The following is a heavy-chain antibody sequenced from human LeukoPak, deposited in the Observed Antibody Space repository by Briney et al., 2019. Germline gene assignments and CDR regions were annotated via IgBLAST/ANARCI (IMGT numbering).Heavy chain of an antibody. D-gene: IGHD1-26*01. CDR2: ISYDGTNK. Sequence: GGSLRLSCAASGFTFSAYDMHWVRQAPGKGLEWVAIISYDGTNKYHADSVKGRFTISRDNSKNTLYLQMNSLRAEDTAVYYCAKDRTVGASYWYFDLWGRGTLVTVSS. CDR1: GFTFSAYD. CDR3: AKDRTVGASYWYFDL. V-gene: IGHV3-30*18. J-gene: IGHJ2*01.